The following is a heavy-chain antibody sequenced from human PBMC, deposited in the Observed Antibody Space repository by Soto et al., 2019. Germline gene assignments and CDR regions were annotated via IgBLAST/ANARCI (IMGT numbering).Heavy chain of an antibody. CDR3: ARHVCSGGSCYPDFDY. D-gene: IGHD2-15*01. Sequence: SETLSLICTVSGGSISSYYWSWIRQPPGKGLEWIGYIYYSGSTNYNPSLKSRVTISVDTSKNQFSLKLSSVTAADTAVYYCARHVCSGGSCYPDFDYWGQGTLVTVSS. V-gene: IGHV4-59*08. CDR1: GGSISSYY. CDR2: IYYSGST. J-gene: IGHJ4*02.